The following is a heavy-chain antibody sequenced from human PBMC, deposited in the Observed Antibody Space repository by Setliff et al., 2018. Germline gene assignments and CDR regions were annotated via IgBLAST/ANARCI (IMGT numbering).Heavy chain of an antibody. V-gene: IGHV4-4*07. CDR3: AREVGTSTSSDAFSV. D-gene: IGHD1-26*01. J-gene: IGHJ3*01. Sequence: SETLSLTCTVSGGSISSYYWSWIRQPAGKGLEWIGRIYTSGSTYYNPSLKSRVTMSVDTSKNQFSLHLTSVTAADTAVYYCAREVGTSTSSDAFSVWGQGREVTVSS. CDR2: IYTSGST. CDR1: GGSISSYY.